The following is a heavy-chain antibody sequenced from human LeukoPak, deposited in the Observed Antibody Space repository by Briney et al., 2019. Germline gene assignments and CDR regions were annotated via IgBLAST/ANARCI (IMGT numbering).Heavy chain of an antibody. CDR2: INAGNGNT. CDR3: ARVQSSGWSDFDY. CDR1: GYTFTSYA. D-gene: IGHD6-19*01. V-gene: IGHV1-3*01. J-gene: IGHJ4*02. Sequence: ASVKVSCKASGYTFTSYAMHWVRQAPGQRLEWMGWINAGNGNTKYSQKFQGRVTITRDTSASTAYMELSSLGSEDTAVYYCARVQSSGWSDFDYWGQGTLVTVSS.